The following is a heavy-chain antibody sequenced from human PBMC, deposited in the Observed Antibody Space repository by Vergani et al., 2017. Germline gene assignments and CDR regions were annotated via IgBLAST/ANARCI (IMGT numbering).Heavy chain of an antibody. CDR2: LYSGGST. D-gene: IGHD6-6*01. CDR1: GFTVSSNY. Sequence: EVQLVESGGGLIQPGGSLRLSCAASGFTVSSNYMSWVRQAPGKGLEWVSVLYSGGSTYYADSVKGRFTISRDNSKNTLYLQMNSLRAEDTAVYYCARSTPEYSSSPFDYWGQGTLVTVSS. CDR3: ARSTPEYSSSPFDY. V-gene: IGHV3-53*01. J-gene: IGHJ4*02.